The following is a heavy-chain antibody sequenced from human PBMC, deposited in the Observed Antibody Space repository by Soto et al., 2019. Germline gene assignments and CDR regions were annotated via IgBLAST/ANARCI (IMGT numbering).Heavy chain of an antibody. J-gene: IGHJ4*02. CDR2: ISNRGDNT. Sequence: GGSLRLSCASSGFIFSSYAMSWVRQAPGKGLEWVSGISNRGDNTYYADSVKGQFTISRDNSKKTLFLQMNSLRGEDTAVYYCAKDALSTSWYEFDYWGQGTLVTVSS. CDR3: AKDALSTSWYEFDY. D-gene: IGHD6-13*01. CDR1: GFIFSSYA. V-gene: IGHV3-23*01.